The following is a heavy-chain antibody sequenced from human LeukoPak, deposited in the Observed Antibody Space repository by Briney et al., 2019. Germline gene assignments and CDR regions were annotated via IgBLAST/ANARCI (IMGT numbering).Heavy chain of an antibody. Sequence: ASVKVSCKASGYTFTGYYMHWVRQAPGQGLEWMGWINPNSGGTNYAQKFQGRVTMTRDTSISTAYMGLSRLRSDDAAVYYCASGYCSGGSCYPFDYWGQGTLVTVSS. CDR1: GYTFTGYY. J-gene: IGHJ4*02. V-gene: IGHV1-2*02. CDR3: ASGYCSGGSCYPFDY. CDR2: INPNSGGT. D-gene: IGHD2-15*01.